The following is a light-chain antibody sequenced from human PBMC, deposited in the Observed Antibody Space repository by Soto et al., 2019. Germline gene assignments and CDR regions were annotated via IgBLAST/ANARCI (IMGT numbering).Light chain of an antibody. CDR1: SSDVGGYNY. CDR3: SSYTSSSTVV. J-gene: IGLJ2*01. V-gene: IGLV2-14*01. Sequence: QSALTQPASVSGSPGQSITISCTGTSSDVGGYNYVSWYQQHPGKAPKLMIYDVSNRPSGVSSRFSAYKSGNTASLTISGLKAEDEADYYCSSYTSSSTVVFGGGTKLTVL. CDR2: DVS.